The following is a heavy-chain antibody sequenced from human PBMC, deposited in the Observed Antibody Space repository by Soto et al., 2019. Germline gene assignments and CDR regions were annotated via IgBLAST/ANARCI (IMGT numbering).Heavy chain of an antibody. V-gene: IGHV3-11*01. CDR1: GFTFSDYY. D-gene: IGHD5-18*01. CDR2: ISSSGSTI. J-gene: IGHJ3*02. CDR3: AKEGLANVDTARDAFDI. Sequence: QVQLVESGGGLVKPGGSLRLSCAASGFTFSDYYMSWIRQAPGKGLEWVAYISSSGSTIYYADSVKGRFTISRDNAKNSLYLQMNSLRAEDTAVYYCAKEGLANVDTARDAFDIWGQGTMVTVSS.